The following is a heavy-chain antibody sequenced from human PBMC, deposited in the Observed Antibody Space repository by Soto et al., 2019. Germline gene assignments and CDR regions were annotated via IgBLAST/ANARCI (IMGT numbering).Heavy chain of an antibody. CDR1: GYTFTGYY. CDR2: INPNSGGT. J-gene: IGHJ3*02. CDR3: AREGYDSIWGSYGLGFDAFDI. Sequence: ASVKVSCKASGYTFTGYYMHWVRQAPGQGLEWMGWINPNSGGTNYAQKFQGWVTMTRDTSISTAYMELSRLRSDDTAVYYCAREGYDSIWGSYGLGFDAFDIWGQGTMVTVSS. D-gene: IGHD3-16*01. V-gene: IGHV1-2*04.